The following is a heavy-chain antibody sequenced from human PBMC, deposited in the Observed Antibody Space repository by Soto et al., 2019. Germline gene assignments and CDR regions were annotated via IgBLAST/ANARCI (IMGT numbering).Heavy chain of an antibody. CDR1: GYTFTSYD. CDR3: ARGRPNCFDP. J-gene: IGHJ5*02. V-gene: IGHV1-8*01. Sequence: QVQLVQSGAEVKKPGASVKVSCKASGYTFTSYDINWVRQATGQGLEWMGWMNPNSGNTGYAQKCQARVPMSSKTSISTAYMALSILRSEATAVYYCARGRPNCFDPWCEGTLVTVSS. CDR2: MNPNSGNT.